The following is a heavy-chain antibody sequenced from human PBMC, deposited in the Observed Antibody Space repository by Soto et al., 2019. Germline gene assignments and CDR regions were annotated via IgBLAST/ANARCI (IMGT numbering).Heavy chain of an antibody. J-gene: IGHJ5*02. CDR2: VSYSGST. CDR1: GGAIGGYY. V-gene: IGHV4-59*08. CDR3: ARHGSDSGWFFFDP. D-gene: IGHD6-19*01. Sequence: SETLSLTCFLSGGAIGGYYWSWIRQPTGQALDWIGYVSYSGSTDYHPSLKSRVSISIDTSKNQFSLKMISVTAADTAVYYCARHGSDSGWFFFDPWGQGALVTVSS.